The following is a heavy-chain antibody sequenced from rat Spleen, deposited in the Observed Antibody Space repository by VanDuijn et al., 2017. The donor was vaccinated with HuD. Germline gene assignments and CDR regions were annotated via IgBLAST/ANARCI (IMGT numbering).Heavy chain of an antibody. J-gene: IGHJ3*01. CDR3: TRSWGYYYDGSPQWFAY. V-gene: IGHV2-13*01. CDR1: GFSLSSYG. CDR2: IWGDGST. D-gene: IGHD1-12*03. Sequence: QVQLKESGPGLVQPSQTLSLTCTVSGFSLSSYGVIWVRQPPGKGLEWMGGIWGDGSTDYNSALKSRLSINRDTSKSQVFLKMNSLQTDDTAIYFCTRSWGYYYDGSPQWFAYWGQGTLVTVSS.